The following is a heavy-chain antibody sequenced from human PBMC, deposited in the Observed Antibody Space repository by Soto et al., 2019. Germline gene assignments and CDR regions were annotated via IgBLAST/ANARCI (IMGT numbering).Heavy chain of an antibody. J-gene: IGHJ6*02. CDR3: ARTATYYDILTGYYYYYGMDV. V-gene: IGHV4-59*12. CDR2: IYYSGST. CDR1: GGTISQNY. D-gene: IGHD3-9*01. Sequence: PSETLSLTCTVSGGTISQNYWSWIRQPPGKGLEWIGYIYYSGSTNYNPSLKSRVTISVDTSKNQFSLKLSSVTAADTAVYYCARTATYYDILTGYYYYYGMDVWGQGTTVTVSS.